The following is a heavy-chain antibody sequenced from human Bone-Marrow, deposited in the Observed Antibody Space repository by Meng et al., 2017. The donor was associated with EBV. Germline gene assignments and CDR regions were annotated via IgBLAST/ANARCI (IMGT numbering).Heavy chain of an antibody. J-gene: IGHJ4*02. CDR2: ITPSGTTI. D-gene: IGHD5-24*01. CDR3: TRDMGRKMVTFVFDF. V-gene: IGHV1-46*02. CDR1: GYTVNIHY. Sequence: QVQLVQSGAEVKKPGASVKVSCKASGYTVNIHYMHWVRQAPGQGLEWMGIITPSGTTIVYAQKFQGRVAMTRDTSTSTVYMDLSSVTSEDTAVYFCTRDMGRKMVTFVFDFWGQGTLVTVSS.